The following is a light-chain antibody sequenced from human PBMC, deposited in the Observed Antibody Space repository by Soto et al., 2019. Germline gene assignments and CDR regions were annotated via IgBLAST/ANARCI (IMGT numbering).Light chain of an antibody. CDR1: SSNIGSNY. CDR2: RNN. Sequence: QSVLPQPPSASGTPGQRVTISCSGSSSNIGSNYIYWYQQLPGTAPKLRIDRNNLRPSGVPDRFSGYKSGTSDSLAISGLRSDDEADYYCAARNDSLSGWVFGGGTKLTVL. CDR3: AARNDSLSGWV. J-gene: IGLJ3*02. V-gene: IGLV1-47*01.